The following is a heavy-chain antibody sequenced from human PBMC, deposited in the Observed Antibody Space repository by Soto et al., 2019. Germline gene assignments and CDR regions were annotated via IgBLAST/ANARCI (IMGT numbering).Heavy chain of an antibody. CDR1: GYTFTSYY. V-gene: IGHV1-46*03. J-gene: IGHJ5*02. Sequence: GASVKVSCKASGYTFTSYYMHWVRQAPGQGLEWMGIINPSGGSTSYAQKFQGRVTMTRDTSTSTVYMELSSLRSEDTAVYYCATSFLDRQWWLNWFAPWGQGTLVTVSP. D-gene: IGHD2-15*01. CDR3: ATSFLDRQWWLNWFAP. CDR2: INPSGGST.